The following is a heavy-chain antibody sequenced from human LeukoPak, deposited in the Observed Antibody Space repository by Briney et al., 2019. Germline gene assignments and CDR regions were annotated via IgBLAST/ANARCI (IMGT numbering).Heavy chain of an antibody. CDR3: ARVFHGAVAGTGLFKYYFDY. Sequence: GGSLRLSCAASGFTFSSYSMNWVRQAPGKGLEWVSSISSSSSYIYYADSVKGRFTISRDNAKNSLYLQMNSLRAEDTAVYYCARVFHGAVAGTGLFKYYFDYWGQGTLVTVSS. CDR1: GFTFSSYS. V-gene: IGHV3-21*01. D-gene: IGHD6-19*01. CDR2: ISSSSSYI. J-gene: IGHJ4*02.